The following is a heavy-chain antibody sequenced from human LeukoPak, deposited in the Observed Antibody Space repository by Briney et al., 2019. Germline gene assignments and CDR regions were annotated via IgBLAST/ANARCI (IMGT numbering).Heavy chain of an antibody. Sequence: GGSLRLSCVASGFTFSTYWINWVRQAPGKGLEWVAVINQDGNEKNYVDSVKGRFTISRDNAKNSLYLQMNSLRAEDTAVYYCARSIGLTGGGVDVWGQGTTVTVSS. D-gene: IGHD3-9*01. V-gene: IGHV3-7*03. CDR3: ARSIGLTGGGVDV. CDR1: GFTFSTYW. CDR2: INQDGNEK. J-gene: IGHJ6*02.